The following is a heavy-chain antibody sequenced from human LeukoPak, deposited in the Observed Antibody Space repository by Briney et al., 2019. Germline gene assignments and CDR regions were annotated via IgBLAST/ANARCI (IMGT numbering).Heavy chain of an antibody. J-gene: IGHJ4*02. Sequence: ASETLSPTCTVSGYSISSDYYWGWIRQPPGKGLEWIGNIFHNGNTYYNPSLKSRVTMSIDTSKKQFSLKLRTATAADTAVYYCARIEDVTRGYNHAYYFDYWGQGTLVTVSS. CDR2: IFHNGNT. CDR3: ARIEDVTRGYNHAYYFDY. D-gene: IGHD5-18*01. CDR1: GYSISSDYY. V-gene: IGHV4-38-2*02.